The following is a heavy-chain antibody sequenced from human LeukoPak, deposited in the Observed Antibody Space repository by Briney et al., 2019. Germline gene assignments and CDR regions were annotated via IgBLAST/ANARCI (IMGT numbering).Heavy chain of an antibody. CDR1: GGTFSSYS. Sequence: SSVTVSCKASGGTFSSYSISWVRPAPGQGLEWMGGIIPIFGTANYAQKFQGRVTITADESTSTAYMELSSLRSEDTAVYYCARENIRDLGVFDYWGQGTLVTVSS. V-gene: IGHV1-69*01. D-gene: IGHD3-16*01. CDR2: IIPIFGTA. J-gene: IGHJ4*02. CDR3: ARENIRDLGVFDY.